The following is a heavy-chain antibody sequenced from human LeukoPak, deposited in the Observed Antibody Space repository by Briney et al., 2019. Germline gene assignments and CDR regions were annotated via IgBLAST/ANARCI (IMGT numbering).Heavy chain of an antibody. Sequence: ASVKVSCKASGYTSTGYYMHWVRQAPGQGLEWMGWINPNSGGTNYAQKFQGRATMTRDTSISTAYMELSRLRSDDTAVYYCARRTPTYYYDSSGYYLDYWGQGTLVTVSS. CDR3: ARRTPTYYYDSSGYYLDY. J-gene: IGHJ4*02. CDR2: INPNSGGT. CDR1: GYTSTGYY. D-gene: IGHD3-22*01. V-gene: IGHV1-2*02.